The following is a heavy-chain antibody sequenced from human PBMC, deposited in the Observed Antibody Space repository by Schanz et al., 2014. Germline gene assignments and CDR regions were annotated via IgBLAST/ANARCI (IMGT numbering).Heavy chain of an antibody. CDR1: GFTFSTHA. Sequence: EVQLVASGGGLVQPGGSLRLSCAAPGFTFSTHAMSWVRQAPGKGLEWVSSISGDHRNTFYADSVKGRFTISRDNSKNTLYLQMNSLRAEDTAIYYCAKDAPYPFDLWGRGTLITVSS. CDR2: ISGDHRNT. CDR3: AKDAPYPFDL. V-gene: IGHV3-23*04. J-gene: IGHJ2*01.